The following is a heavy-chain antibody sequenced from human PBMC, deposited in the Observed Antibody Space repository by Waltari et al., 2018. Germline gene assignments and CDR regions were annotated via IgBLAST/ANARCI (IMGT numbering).Heavy chain of an antibody. CDR3: ARLVDGSSWGRWFDP. Sequence: EVQLVQSGAEVKKPGESLKISCKGSGYSFTSYWNGWVRQMPGKGLDWMGIIYPGDSDTRYSPSFQGQVTISADKSISTAYLQWSSLKASDTAMYYCARLVDGSSWGRWFDPWGQGTLVTVSS. D-gene: IGHD6-13*01. V-gene: IGHV5-51*01. CDR1: GYSFTSYW. J-gene: IGHJ5*02. CDR2: IYPGDSDT.